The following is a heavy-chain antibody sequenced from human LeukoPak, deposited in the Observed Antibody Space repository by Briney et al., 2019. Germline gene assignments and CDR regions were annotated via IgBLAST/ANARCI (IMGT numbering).Heavy chain of an antibody. Sequence: PGGSLRLSCAASGFTFSSNAMHWVRQAPGRGLKWVADISTNGNNKYYAASVEGRFTISRDNSKNTLYLQMNSLRPEDTAAYYCARDKYGSNSASTGMDVWGRGTTVTVPS. J-gene: IGHJ6*02. CDR3: ARDKYGSNSASTGMDV. V-gene: IGHV3-30-3*01. CDR1: GFTFSSNA. CDR2: ISTNGNNK. D-gene: IGHD1-1*01.